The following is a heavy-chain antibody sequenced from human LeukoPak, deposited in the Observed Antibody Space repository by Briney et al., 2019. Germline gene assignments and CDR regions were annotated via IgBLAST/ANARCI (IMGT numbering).Heavy chain of an antibody. V-gene: IGHV3-23*01. CDR1: GFTFSSHA. CDR3: AKVQWELLPYDFDY. Sequence: GGSLRLSCAASGFTFSSHAMSWVRQAPGKGLEWVSTISGSGGTTYYADSVKGRFTISRDNSNNTLYLQMNSLRAEDTAVYYCAKVQWELLPYDFDYWGQGTLVTVSS. D-gene: IGHD1-26*01. CDR2: ISGSGGTT. J-gene: IGHJ4*02.